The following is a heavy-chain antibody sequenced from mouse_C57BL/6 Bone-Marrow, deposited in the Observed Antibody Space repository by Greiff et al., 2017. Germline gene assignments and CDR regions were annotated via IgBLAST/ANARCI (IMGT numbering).Heavy chain of an antibody. CDR1: GYTFTSYG. CDR2: VYPRSGNT. V-gene: IGHV1-81*01. D-gene: IGHD3-2*02. CDR3: ARERSSGYLAY. J-gene: IGHJ3*01. Sequence: VKLMEPGAELARPGASVKLSCKASGYTFTSYGISWVKQRTGQGLEWIGEVYPRSGNTYYNEKFKGKAALTADKSSRTAYMELRSLTSEDAAVYFCARERSSGYLAYWGQGTLVTVSA.